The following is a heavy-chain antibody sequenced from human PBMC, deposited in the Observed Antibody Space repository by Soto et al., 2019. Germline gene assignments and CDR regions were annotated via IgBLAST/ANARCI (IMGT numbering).Heavy chain of an antibody. V-gene: IGHV5-51*01. Sequence: PGESLKISCNGSGYIFTNFWIGWVRQMPGKGLEWMGIVYPGDSESIYSPSFQGQVTISVDKSISTSYLQWSSLKASDTAMYYCARSLGYCSGGTCVADYFDYWGQGTLVTVSS. CDR3: ARSLGYCSGGTCVADYFDY. J-gene: IGHJ4*02. CDR1: GYIFTNFW. CDR2: VYPGDSES. D-gene: IGHD2-15*01.